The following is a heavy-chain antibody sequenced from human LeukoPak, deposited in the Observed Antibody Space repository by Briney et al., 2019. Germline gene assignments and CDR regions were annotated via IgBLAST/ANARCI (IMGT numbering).Heavy chain of an antibody. J-gene: IGHJ4*02. D-gene: IGHD6-13*01. CDR3: ASISSSSGTSWDY. CDR2: IYTSGST. CDR1: GGSISSYY. Sequence: SETLSLTCTVSGGSISSYYWSWIRQPPGKGLEWIGYIYTSGSTNYNPSLKSRVTISVDTSKNQFSLKLSSVTAADTAVYHCASISSSSGTSWDYWGQGTLVTVSS. V-gene: IGHV4-4*09.